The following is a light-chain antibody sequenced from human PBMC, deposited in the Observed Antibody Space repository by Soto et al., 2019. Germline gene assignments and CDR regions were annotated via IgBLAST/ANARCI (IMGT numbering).Light chain of an antibody. Sequence: EMVMTQSPAILSVSPGERATLSCRASRSVSSNLAWYQQKPGQAPRLLMYGASTRATGIPARFSGSGSGTEFTLTISSLQSEDFAVYYCQQRSNWPPTFGQGTRLEIK. J-gene: IGKJ5*01. CDR2: GAS. CDR3: QQRSNWPPT. V-gene: IGKV3-15*01. CDR1: RSVSSN.